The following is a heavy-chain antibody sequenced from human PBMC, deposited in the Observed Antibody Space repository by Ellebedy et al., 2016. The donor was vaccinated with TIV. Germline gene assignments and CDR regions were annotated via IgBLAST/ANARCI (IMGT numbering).Heavy chain of an antibody. V-gene: IGHV3-21*01. J-gene: IGHJ4*02. CDR2: ITKSGDYM. CDR1: GFTFSSYI. D-gene: IGHD5-18*01. Sequence: GESLKISCTASGFTFSSYIMNWVRQAPGKGLEWISSITKSGDYMYYADSVKGRFTISRDNARNSLDLQLNSLRADDTAVYYCARDTAMDYWGQGILVTVSS. CDR3: ARDTAMDY.